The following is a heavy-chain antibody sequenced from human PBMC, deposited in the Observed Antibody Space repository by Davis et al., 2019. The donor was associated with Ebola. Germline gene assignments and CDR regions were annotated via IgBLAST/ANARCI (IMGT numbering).Heavy chain of an antibody. Sequence: MPSETLSLTCTVSGGSISSYYWSWIRQPPGKGLEWIGYIYYSWSTNYNPSLKSRVTISVDTSKNQFSLKLSSVTAADTAVYYCARSNYCSSTSCYLLGGAGGMDVWGQGTTVTVSS. CDR3: ARSNYCSSTSCYLLGGAGGMDV. CDR2: IYYSWST. J-gene: IGHJ6*02. V-gene: IGHV4-59*08. CDR1: GGSISSYY. D-gene: IGHD2-2*01.